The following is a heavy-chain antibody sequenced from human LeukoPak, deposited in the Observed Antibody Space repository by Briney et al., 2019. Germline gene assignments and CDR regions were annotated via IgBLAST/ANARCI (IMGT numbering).Heavy chain of an antibody. J-gene: IGHJ4*02. D-gene: IGHD6-19*01. V-gene: IGHV4-59*01. Sequence: SETLSLTCTVSGGSISSYYWSWIRQSPGKGLEWIGYIFYSGSTNYSLSLKSRVTISVDTSKNQFSLKLSSVTAADTAVYYCARGGSGPYPRLDYWGQGSLVTVSS. CDR1: GGSISSYY. CDR3: ARGGSGPYPRLDY. CDR2: IFYSGST.